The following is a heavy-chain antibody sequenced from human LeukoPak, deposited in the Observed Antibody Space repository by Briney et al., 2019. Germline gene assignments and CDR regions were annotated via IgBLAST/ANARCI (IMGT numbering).Heavy chain of an antibody. J-gene: IGHJ4*02. D-gene: IGHD1-26*01. V-gene: IGHV4-59*01. CDR1: GDSISTYY. Sequence: TSETLSLTCSFSGDSISTYYWSWIRQSPGKGLEWIGHIYSSGNTDYNSSLKSRVTISVDTSKSQFSLRLSSVTATDTAVYYCARLRWQLVGLYFDYGARESWSPSPQ. CDR3: ARLRWQLVGLYFDY. CDR2: IYSSGNT.